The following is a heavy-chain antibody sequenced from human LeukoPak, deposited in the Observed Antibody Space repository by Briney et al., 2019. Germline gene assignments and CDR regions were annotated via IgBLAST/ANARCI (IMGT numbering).Heavy chain of an antibody. CDR3: ARAGGHHDYGDC. CDR2: ISSSSSYI. V-gene: IGHV3-21*01. CDR1: GFTFSSYS. J-gene: IGHJ4*02. Sequence: PGGSLRLSCAASGFTFSSYSMDWVRQAPGKGLEWVSSISSSSSYIYYADSVKGRFTISRDNAKNSLYLQMNSLRAEDTAVYYCARAGGHHDYGDCSGQGTLVTVSS. D-gene: IGHD3-16*01.